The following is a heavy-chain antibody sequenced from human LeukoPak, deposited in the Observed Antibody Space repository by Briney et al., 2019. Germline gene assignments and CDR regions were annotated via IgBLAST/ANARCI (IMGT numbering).Heavy chain of an antibody. J-gene: IGHJ4*02. CDR2: MSGSGGST. D-gene: IGHD5-18*01. CDR1: GFTFSSYA. Sequence: GGSLSLSCAASGFTFSSYAMSWVRQAPGKGLEWVSAMSGSGGSTYYADSEKGGLTISRDNSKKTLYVQMNSLRAEDTAVYYCAKEKYSYGPLDYWGQGTLVTVSS. V-gene: IGHV3-23*01. CDR3: AKEKYSYGPLDY.